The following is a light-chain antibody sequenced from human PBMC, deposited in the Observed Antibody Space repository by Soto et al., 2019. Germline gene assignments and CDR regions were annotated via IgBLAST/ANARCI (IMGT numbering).Light chain of an antibody. J-gene: IGKJ2*01. CDR3: KHYNTGHG. V-gene: IGKV3-15*01. CDR2: VAS. Sequence: EIVMTQSPATLSVSPGERATLSCRASQNIRTNLAWYQQKPGQAPRLLMYVASTRATGIPVRFSGSGSGTEFTLTINSLQSEDFAVYYCKHYNTGHGFGQGTKLEIK. CDR1: QNIRTN.